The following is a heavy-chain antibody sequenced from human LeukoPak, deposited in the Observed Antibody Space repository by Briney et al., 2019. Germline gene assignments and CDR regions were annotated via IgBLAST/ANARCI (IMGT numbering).Heavy chain of an antibody. CDR1: GGSISSGDYY. Sequence: PSETLSLTCAVSGGSISSGDYYWSWIRQPPGKGLEWIGYIYYSGSTYYIPSLKSRVTISVDTSKNQFSLKLSSVTAADTAVYYCARAPRLAGGSSSWEYYFDYWGQGTLVTVSS. CDR3: ARAPRLAGGSSSWEYYFDY. J-gene: IGHJ4*02. D-gene: IGHD6-13*01. CDR2: IYYSGST. V-gene: IGHV4-30-4*08.